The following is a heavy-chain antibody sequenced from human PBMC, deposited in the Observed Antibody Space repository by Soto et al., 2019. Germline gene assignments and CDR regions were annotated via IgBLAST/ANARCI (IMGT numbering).Heavy chain of an antibody. CDR3: ARGRGGWFINQLLNAFDI. V-gene: IGHV4-59*01. D-gene: IGHD2-2*01. CDR1: GGSISSYY. CDR2: IYYSGST. Sequence: QVQLQESGPGLVKPSETLSLTCTVSGGSISSYYWSWIRQPPGKGLEWIGYIYYSGSTNYNPSLKSRVTLSVDPSKNQFSLRLSSVTAADTAVYYCARGRGGWFINQLLNAFDIWGQGTMVTVSS. J-gene: IGHJ3*02.